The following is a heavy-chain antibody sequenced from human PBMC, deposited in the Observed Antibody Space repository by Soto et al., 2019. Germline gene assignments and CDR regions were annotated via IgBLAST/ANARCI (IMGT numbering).Heavy chain of an antibody. CDR2: INHSGST. V-gene: IGHV4-34*01. Sequence: PSETLSLTCAVYGGSFSGYYWSWIRQPPGKGLEWIGEINHSGSTNYNPSLKSRVTISVDTSKNQFSLKLSSVTAADTAVYYCARVAIAAAWAKYYYYYGMDVWGQGTTVTVSS. D-gene: IGHD6-13*01. CDR3: ARVAIAAAWAKYYYYYGMDV. J-gene: IGHJ6*02. CDR1: GGSFSGYY.